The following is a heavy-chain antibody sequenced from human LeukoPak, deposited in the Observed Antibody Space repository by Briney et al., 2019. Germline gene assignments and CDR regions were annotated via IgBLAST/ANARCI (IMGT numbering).Heavy chain of an antibody. Sequence: SETLSLTCAVYGGSFSGYYWSCIRQPPGKGLEWIGEINHSGSTNYNPSLKSRVTISLDTSKNQCSLKPSSVTAADTAVYYCASEDYFYYWGQGTLVTVSS. CDR3: ASEDYFYY. J-gene: IGHJ4*02. CDR2: INHSGST. V-gene: IGHV4-34*01. CDR1: GGSFSGYY.